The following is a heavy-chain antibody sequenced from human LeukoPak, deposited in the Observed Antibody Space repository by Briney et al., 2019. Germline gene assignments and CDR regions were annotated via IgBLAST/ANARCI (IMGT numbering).Heavy chain of an antibody. CDR2: ISSSSSYI. V-gene: IGHV3-21*01. D-gene: IGHD1-1*01. CDR3: ARDKFWISPFDN. Sequence: GGSLRLSCAASGFTFSSYSMNWVRQAPGKGLEWVSSISSSSSYIYYADSVKGRFTISRDNAKNSLYLQMNSLRVEDTAVYYCARDKFWISPFDNWGQGTLVTVSS. J-gene: IGHJ4*02. CDR1: GFTFSSYS.